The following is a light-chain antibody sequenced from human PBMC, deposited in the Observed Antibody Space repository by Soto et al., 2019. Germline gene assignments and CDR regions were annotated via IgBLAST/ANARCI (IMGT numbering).Light chain of an antibody. CDR3: ATWDDTLRTWV. CDR1: NSNIGTNA. V-gene: IGLV1-44*01. J-gene: IGLJ3*02. CDR2: NNN. Sequence: QSVLTQPPSASGTPGQRVTISCSGSNSNIGTNAVNWYQQIPGTAPKLLIYNNNQRPSGVPDRFSGSKSGTSASLGISGLQSEDEADYPCATWDDTLRTWVFGGGTKLTVL.